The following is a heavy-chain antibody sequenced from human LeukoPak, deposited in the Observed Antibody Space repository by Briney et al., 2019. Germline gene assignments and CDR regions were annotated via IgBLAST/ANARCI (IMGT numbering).Heavy chain of an antibody. D-gene: IGHD1-26*01. V-gene: IGHV3-15*01. CDR1: GFAFNHAW. CDR3: TWVGARYYFEY. J-gene: IGHJ4*02. CDR2: IKSKTNGGAT. Sequence: KPGGSLRLSCAASGFAFNHAWMSWVRQAPGKGLEWLGRIKSKTNGGATDYAAPVKGRFTISRDDSKNTLYLQIDSLKTEDTAVYYCTWVGARYYFEYWGQGTLVTVSS.